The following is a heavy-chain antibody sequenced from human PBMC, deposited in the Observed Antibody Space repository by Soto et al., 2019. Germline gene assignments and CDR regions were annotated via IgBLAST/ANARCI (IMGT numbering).Heavy chain of an antibody. CDR2: IGHSGST. Sequence: QVQLQQWGTGLLKPSETLSLTCAVYGGSFRGYYWTWIRQPPGKGLEWIGEIGHSGSTNYNPSLKSRVTISVDTSKNQFSLQLASVTAADTAVYYCARVEYTYNYRGLDYWGQGTLVTVSS. D-gene: IGHD3-16*01. CDR3: ARVEYTYNYRGLDY. V-gene: IGHV4-34*01. CDR1: GGSFRGYY. J-gene: IGHJ4*02.